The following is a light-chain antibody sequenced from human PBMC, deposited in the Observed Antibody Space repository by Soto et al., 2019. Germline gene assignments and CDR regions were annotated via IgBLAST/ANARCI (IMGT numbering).Light chain of an antibody. V-gene: IGKV1-5*01. J-gene: IGKJ4*01. CDR3: QQYSSNSF. Sequence: DIQMTQSPSILSASVGDRVTIXCRASQSISSWLAWYXQKPGXDPXXLIFDASTLETGVPSRFSGSEAETEFTLTINSLQPDDFATYYCQQYSSNSFFGGGTKVDIK. CDR1: QSISSW. CDR2: DAS.